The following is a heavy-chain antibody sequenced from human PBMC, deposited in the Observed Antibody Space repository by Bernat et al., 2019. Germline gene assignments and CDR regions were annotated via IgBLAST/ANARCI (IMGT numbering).Heavy chain of an antibody. CDR2: TSGSGGST. V-gene: IGHV3-23*01. CDR1: GFTFSSYA. CDR3: AKDFYDFWSGYSSAFDI. J-gene: IGHJ3*02. Sequence: EVQLLESGGGLVQPGGSLRLSCAASGFTFSSYAMSWVRQAPGKGLEWVSATSGSGGSTYYADSVKGRFTISRDNSKNTLYLQMNSLRAEDTAVYYCAKDFYDFWSGYSSAFDIWGQGTMVTVSS. D-gene: IGHD3-3*01.